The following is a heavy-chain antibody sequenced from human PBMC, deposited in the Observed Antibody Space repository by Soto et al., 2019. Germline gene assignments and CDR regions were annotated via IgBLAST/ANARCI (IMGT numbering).Heavy chain of an antibody. Sequence: QVQLVQSGAEVKKPGSSVKVSCKASGDTFNFYTINWVRQAPGLGLEWMGRFNPILSFSNSALKFQGRVTLTADKSTSTDYMVLSSLRSEYTAIYYCAPSFGSGSRAFDYWGQGALVTVSS. CDR3: APSFGSGSRAFDY. V-gene: IGHV1-69*02. D-gene: IGHD3-10*01. CDR2: FNPILSFS. J-gene: IGHJ4*02. CDR1: GDTFNFYT.